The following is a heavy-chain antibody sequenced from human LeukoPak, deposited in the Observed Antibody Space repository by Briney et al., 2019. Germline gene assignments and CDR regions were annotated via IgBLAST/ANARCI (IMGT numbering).Heavy chain of an antibody. Sequence: GGSLRLSCAVSGFNVSSNYMTWVRQAPGKGLEWVSILFSGNTPYYADSVKGRFTISRDASKNTLYLQMNSLRAEDTAVYYCAKENFYDSRGYYSSRGYFDYWGQGALVTVSS. CDR2: LFSGNTP. V-gene: IGHV3-53*01. D-gene: IGHD3-22*01. CDR3: AKENFYDSRGYYSSRGYFDY. J-gene: IGHJ4*02. CDR1: GFNVSSNY.